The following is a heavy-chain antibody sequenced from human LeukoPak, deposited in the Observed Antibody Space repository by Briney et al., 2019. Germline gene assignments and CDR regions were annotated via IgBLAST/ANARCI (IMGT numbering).Heavy chain of an antibody. J-gene: IGHJ4*02. V-gene: IGHV3-21*01. CDR3: ASKICSGGSCYLDY. D-gene: IGHD2-15*01. CDR1: GFTFSSYS. Sequence: PGGSLRLSCAASGFTFSSYSMNWVRQAPGKGLEWVSSISSSSSYIYYADSVKGRFTISRDNAKNSLYLQMNSQRAEDTAVYYCASKICSGGSCYLDYWGQGTLVTVSS. CDR2: ISSSSSYI.